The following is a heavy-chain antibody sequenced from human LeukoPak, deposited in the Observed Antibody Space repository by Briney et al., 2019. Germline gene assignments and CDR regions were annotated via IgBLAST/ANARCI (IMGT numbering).Heavy chain of an antibody. D-gene: IGHD1-1*01. V-gene: IGHV4-30-4*08. CDR1: GGSISSGDYY. CDR3: ARGSLTGTLFDY. CDR2: IYYSGST. Sequence: PSQTLSLTCTVSGGSISSGDYYWSWIRQPPGKGLEWIGYIYYSGSTYYNPSLKSRVTISVDTSKNQFSLKLSSVTAADTAVYYCARGSLTGTLFDYWGQGTLVTVSS. J-gene: IGHJ4*02.